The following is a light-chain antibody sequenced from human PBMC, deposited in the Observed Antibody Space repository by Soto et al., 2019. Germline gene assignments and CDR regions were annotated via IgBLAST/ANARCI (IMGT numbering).Light chain of an antibody. Sequence: DIQMTQSPSTLSGSVGDRVTITCRASQTISSWLAWYQQKPGKAPKLLIYKASTLKSGVPSRFSGSGSGTEFTLTISSLQPEDIATYYCQQYENLPTFGQGTRLEIK. CDR1: QTISSW. J-gene: IGKJ5*01. V-gene: IGKV1-5*03. CDR3: QQYENLPT. CDR2: KAS.